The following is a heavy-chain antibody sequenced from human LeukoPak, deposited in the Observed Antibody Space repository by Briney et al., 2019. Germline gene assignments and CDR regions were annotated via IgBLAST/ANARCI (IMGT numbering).Heavy chain of an antibody. CDR3: AKDRGFRCSSTSCYTGPLDY. J-gene: IGHJ4*02. CDR2: ISYDGSNK. CDR1: GFTFSSFG. Sequence: GGSLRLSCAASGFTFSSFGMHWVRQAPGKGLEWVAVISYDGSNKYYADSVKGRFTISRDNSKNTLYLQMNSLRAEDTAVYYCAKDRGFRCSSTSCYTGPLDYWGQGTLVTVSS. V-gene: IGHV3-30*18. D-gene: IGHD2-2*02.